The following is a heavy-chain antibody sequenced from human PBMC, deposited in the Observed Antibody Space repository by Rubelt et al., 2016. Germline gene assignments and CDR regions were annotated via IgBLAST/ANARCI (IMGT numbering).Heavy chain of an antibody. D-gene: IGHD6-19*01. CDR1: GYSVSTTYY. V-gene: IGHV4-38-2*02. CDR2: IYQSGST. J-gene: IGHJ4*02. Sequence: QVQLRESGPGLVKTSEALSLTCTVSGYSVSTTYYWAWIRQSPGKGLEWIGSIYQSGSTYYNPSLKSRVTISVDTSKNQFSLKLSSVRAADTAVYYGARGGGYSRGWLAWGQGTLVTVSS. CDR3: ARGGGYSRGWLA.